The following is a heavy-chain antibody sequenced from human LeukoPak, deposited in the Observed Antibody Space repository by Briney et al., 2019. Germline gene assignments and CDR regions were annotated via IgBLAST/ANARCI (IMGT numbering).Heavy chain of an antibody. Sequence: GGSLRLSCAASGFTFDDYAMHWVRQAPGKGLEWVSGISWNSGSIGYADSVKGRFTISRDNAKNSLYLQMNSLRAEDMALYYCARALRYYDFWSGFDYWGQGTLVTVSS. CDR1: GFTFDDYA. CDR3: ARALRYYDFWSGFDY. V-gene: IGHV3-9*03. CDR2: ISWNSGSI. J-gene: IGHJ4*02. D-gene: IGHD3-3*01.